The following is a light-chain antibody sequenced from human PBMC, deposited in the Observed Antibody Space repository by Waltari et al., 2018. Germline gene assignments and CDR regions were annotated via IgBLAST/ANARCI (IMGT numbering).Light chain of an antibody. Sequence: QSALTQPRPVSGSPGQSVTISCTGTSSDLGDYNYVSWYQHHPGKAPQLMIYDVTKRPSGVPDRFSGSKSGNTASLTISGLQAEDEADYYCCSYAGSHTWVFGGGTKLTVL. V-gene: IGLV2-11*01. J-gene: IGLJ3*02. CDR3: CSYAGSHTWV. CDR1: SSDLGDYNY. CDR2: DVT.